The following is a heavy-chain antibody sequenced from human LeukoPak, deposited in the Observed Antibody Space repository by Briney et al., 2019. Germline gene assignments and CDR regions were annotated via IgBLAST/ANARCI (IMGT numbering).Heavy chain of an antibody. V-gene: IGHV1-69*04. Sequence: ASVKVSCKASEGTFSSYAISWVRQAPGQGLEWMGRIIPIFGIANYAQKFQGRVTITADKSTSTAYMELSSLRSEDTAVYYCAREYDSSGYPQRLDYWGQGTLVTVSS. D-gene: IGHD3-22*01. J-gene: IGHJ4*02. CDR3: AREYDSSGYPQRLDY. CDR1: EGTFSSYA. CDR2: IIPIFGIA.